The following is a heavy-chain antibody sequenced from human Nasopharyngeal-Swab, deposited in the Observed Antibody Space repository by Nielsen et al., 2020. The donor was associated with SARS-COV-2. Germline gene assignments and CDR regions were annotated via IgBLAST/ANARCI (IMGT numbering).Heavy chain of an antibody. V-gene: IGHV4-30-4*08. CDR2: IYYSGST. CDR3: ARLPVLRSSTDAFDI. D-gene: IGHD3-3*01. J-gene: IGHJ3*02. Sequence: SETLSLTCTVSGGSISSGDYYWSWIRQPPGKGLEWIGYIYYSGSTYYNPSLKSRVTISVDTSKNQFSLKLSSVTAADTAVYYCARLPVLRSSTDAFDIWGQGTMVTDSS. CDR1: GGSISSGDYY.